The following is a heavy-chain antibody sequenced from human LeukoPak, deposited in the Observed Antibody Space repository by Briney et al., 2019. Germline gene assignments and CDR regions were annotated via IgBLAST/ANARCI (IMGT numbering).Heavy chain of an antibody. CDR3: VRGRYYYDSAYIPRRYMDV. CDR2: ISGYNGKT. J-gene: IGHJ6*03. V-gene: IGHV1-18*01. D-gene: IGHD3-22*01. CDR1: GYTFSTYV. Sequence: ASVKVSCKASGYTFSTYVIIWVRQAPGQGLEWMGWISGYNGKTNYAQKFQARVTMTTDTSTSTAYMELRSLRSDDTAVYYCVRGRYYYDSAYIPRRYMDVWGKGTTVTISS.